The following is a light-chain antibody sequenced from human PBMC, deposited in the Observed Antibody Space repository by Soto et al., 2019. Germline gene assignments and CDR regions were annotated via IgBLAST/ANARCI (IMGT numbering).Light chain of an antibody. CDR1: SSDVGSYNY. CDR2: EVT. CDR3: SSYRSSSTYV. J-gene: IGLJ1*01. V-gene: IGLV2-14*01. Sequence: QSALTQPASVSGSPGQSITISCTGTSSDVGSYNYVSWHQQHPGQAPRLMIYEVTHRASGVPDRFSASKSGNTASLIISGLQAGDEADYYCSSYRSSSTYVFGTGTKLTVL.